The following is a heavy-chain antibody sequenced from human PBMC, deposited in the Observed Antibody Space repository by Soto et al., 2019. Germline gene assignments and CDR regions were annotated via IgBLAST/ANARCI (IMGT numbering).Heavy chain of an antibody. CDR2: IYYSGST. CDR1: GGSISSGDYY. D-gene: IGHD3-9*01. V-gene: IGHV4-30-4*01. J-gene: IGHJ5*02. Sequence: SETLSLTCTVSGGSISSGDYYWSWIRQPPGKGLEWIGYIYYSGSTYYNPSLKSRVTISVDTSKNQFSLKLSSVTAADTAVYYCARAPNYGFDWFSINWLDPWGQGTLVTVSS. CDR3: ARAPNYGFDWFSINWLDP.